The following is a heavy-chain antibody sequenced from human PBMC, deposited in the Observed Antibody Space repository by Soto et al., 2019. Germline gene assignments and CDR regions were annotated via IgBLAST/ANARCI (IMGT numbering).Heavy chain of an antibody. J-gene: IGHJ4*02. V-gene: IGHV4-4*07. CDR2: IYTSGSS. CDR1: GGSISSYY. Sequence: QVQLQESGPGLVKPSETLSLTCTVSGGSISSYYWSWIRQPAGKGLEWIGRIYTSGSSNYNPSLKSGFTMSVDTSKTQFSLNLSSVTAADTAEYYCARGLPHEGYYYDSSGYYLFDYWGQGTLVTVSS. CDR3: ARGLPHEGYYYDSSGYYLFDY. D-gene: IGHD3-22*01.